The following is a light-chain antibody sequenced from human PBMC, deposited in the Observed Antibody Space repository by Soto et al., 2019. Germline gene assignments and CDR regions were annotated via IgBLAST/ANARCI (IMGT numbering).Light chain of an antibody. CDR1: GSNIGSNT. CDR2: NNN. CDR3: AAWDDSLSGYV. Sequence: QSVLTQPASASGTPGQRVSISCSGSGSNIGSNTVNWYQQLPGTAPKLLMYNNNQRPSGVPDRFSGSKSGTSASLAISGLQSEDEADYYCAAWDDSLSGYVFGTGT. J-gene: IGLJ1*01. V-gene: IGLV1-44*01.